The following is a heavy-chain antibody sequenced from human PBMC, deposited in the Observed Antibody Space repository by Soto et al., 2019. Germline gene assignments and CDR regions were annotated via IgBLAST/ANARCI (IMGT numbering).Heavy chain of an antibody. J-gene: IGHJ6*02. CDR3: ARDHDDSSGYLDYYYYGMDV. CDR1: GFTFSSYA. Sequence: PGGSLRLSCAASGFTFSSYAMHWVRQAPGKGLEWVAVISYDGSNKYYADSVKGRFTISRDNSKNTLYLQTNSLRAEDTAVYYCARDHDDSSGYLDYYYYGMDVWGQGTTVTVSS. CDR2: ISYDGSNK. D-gene: IGHD3-22*01. V-gene: IGHV3-30-3*01.